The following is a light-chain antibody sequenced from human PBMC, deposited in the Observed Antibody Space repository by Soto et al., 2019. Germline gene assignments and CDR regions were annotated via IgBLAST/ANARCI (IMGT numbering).Light chain of an antibody. CDR3: QQYGSSPRVT. J-gene: IGKJ5*01. CDR1: QSVSSIY. V-gene: IGKV3-20*01. Sequence: EIVLTQSPGTLSLSPGERATLSCRASQSVSSIYLAWYQQKPGQAPRLLIYGASSRATGIPDRFSGSGSGTDFTLTISRLEPEDFAVYYCQQYGSSPRVTFGQGTRLEMK. CDR2: GAS.